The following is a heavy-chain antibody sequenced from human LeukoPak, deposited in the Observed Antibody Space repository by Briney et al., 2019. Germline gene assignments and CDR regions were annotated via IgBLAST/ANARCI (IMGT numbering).Heavy chain of an antibody. J-gene: IGHJ4*02. D-gene: IGHD3-16*02. Sequence: GSLRLSCAASGFTFSSYSMNWVRQAPGKGLEWVSYISSSSSTIYYADSVKGRFTISRDNAKNSLYLQMNSLRAEDTAVYYCARDKHYDYVWGSYRTFDYWGQGTLVTVSS. V-gene: IGHV3-48*04. CDR2: ISSSSSTI. CDR1: GFTFSSYS. CDR3: ARDKHYDYVWGSYRTFDY.